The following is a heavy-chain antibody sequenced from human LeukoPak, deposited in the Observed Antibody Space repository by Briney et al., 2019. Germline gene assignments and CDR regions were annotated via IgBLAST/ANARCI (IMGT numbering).Heavy chain of an antibody. CDR2: IYAGDTT. J-gene: IGHJ5*02. CDR1: GFTVSSND. Sequence: GGSLRLSCAASGFTVSSNDMSWVRQAPGKGLEWASVIYAGDTTSYADSVEGRFTISRDNSKNTLHLQMNSLRAEDTAVYYCARGPRGFDPWGQGTLVTVSS. CDR3: ARGPRGFDP. V-gene: IGHV3-53*01.